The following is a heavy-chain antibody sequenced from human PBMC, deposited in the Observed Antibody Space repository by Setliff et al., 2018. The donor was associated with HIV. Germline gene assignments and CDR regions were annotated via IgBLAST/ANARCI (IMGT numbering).Heavy chain of an antibody. CDR1: GFTFINAW. J-gene: IGHJ3*01. D-gene: IGHD1-1*01. V-gene: IGHV3-15*01. CDR3: ATYNTKAALAA. Sequence: PGGSLRLSCAAFGFTFINAWMTWVRQAPGKGLEWVGRIKTKTDGGTTEHAAPMKGRFTISRDDSKNTLYLQVDSLDTEDSAIYYCATYNTKAALAAWGQGTRVTVSS. CDR2: IKTKTDGGTT.